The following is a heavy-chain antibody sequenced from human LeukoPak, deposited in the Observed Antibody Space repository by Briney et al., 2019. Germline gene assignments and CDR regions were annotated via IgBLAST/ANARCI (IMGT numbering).Heavy chain of an antibody. D-gene: IGHD5-18*01. CDR1: GGSFSGYY. J-gene: IGHJ4*02. CDR2: ISHSGST. V-gene: IGHV4-34*01. Sequence: SETLSLTCAVYGGSFSGYYWSWIRQSPGKGLEWIGEISHSGSTSYNPSLKSRVTISVDTSKNQFSLKLISVTAADTAMYYCARAYRGYSYATGIDHWGQGTLVTVSS. CDR3: ARAYRGYSYATGIDH.